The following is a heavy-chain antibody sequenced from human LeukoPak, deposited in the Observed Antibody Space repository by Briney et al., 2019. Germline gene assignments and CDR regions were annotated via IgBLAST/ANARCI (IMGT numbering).Heavy chain of an antibody. D-gene: IGHD6-13*01. CDR1: GYTFHSYG. V-gene: IGHV1-18*01. CDR2: ISAYNGNT. J-gene: IGHJ4*02. Sequence: ASVQVSCKDSGYTFHSYGISGVRQAPGQGLEGMGWISAYNGNTNYAQKLQGRVTMTTDTSTSTAYMELRSLRSDDTAVYYCARVRAYSSSSPFDYWGQGTLVTVSS. CDR3: ARVRAYSSSSPFDY.